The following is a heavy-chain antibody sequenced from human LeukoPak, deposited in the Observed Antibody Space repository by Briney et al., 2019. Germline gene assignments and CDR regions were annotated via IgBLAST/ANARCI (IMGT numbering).Heavy chain of an antibody. Sequence: SETLSLTCTVSGGSISSSSYYWGWIRQPPGKGLEWIGSIYYSGSTYYNPSLKSRVTISVDTSKNQFSLKLSSVTAADTAVYYCAGMIAAAVLSDWGQGTLVTVSS. J-gene: IGHJ4*02. D-gene: IGHD6-13*01. V-gene: IGHV4-39*07. CDR2: IYYSGST. CDR3: AGMIAAAVLSD. CDR1: GGSISSSSYY.